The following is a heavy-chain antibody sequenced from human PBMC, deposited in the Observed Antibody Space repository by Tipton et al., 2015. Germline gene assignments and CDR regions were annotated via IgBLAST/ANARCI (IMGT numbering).Heavy chain of an antibody. CDR2: FFHSGNT. Sequence: TLSLTCDVSGYSISNGYYWSWIRQPPGKGLEWIGSFFHSGNTFHNPSLRSRVIISVDTSKNQISLTVTSVTAADTAVYYCARSRYTVTPDSWGQGTLVTVSS. CDR1: GYSISNGYY. J-gene: IGHJ4*02. V-gene: IGHV4-38-2*01. CDR3: ARSRYTVTPDS. D-gene: IGHD4-17*01.